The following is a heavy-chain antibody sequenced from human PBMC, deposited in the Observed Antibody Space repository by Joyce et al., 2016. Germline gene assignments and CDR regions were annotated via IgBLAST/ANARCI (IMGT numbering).Heavy chain of an antibody. Sequence: EVQLVESGGGLVKPGGSLRLSCAASGFTFSTSSGSWFRRAPGKGWEWVSAISSDSTYIFYADSVKGRFTVSRDNAKNSLYLQMNSLRAEDTAVFFCARGGIVYDYSMDLWGQGTTVTVSS. CDR2: ISSDSTYI. CDR1: GFTFSTSS. CDR3: ARGGIVYDYSMDL. J-gene: IGHJ6*02. V-gene: IGHV3-21*02. D-gene: IGHD3-22*01.